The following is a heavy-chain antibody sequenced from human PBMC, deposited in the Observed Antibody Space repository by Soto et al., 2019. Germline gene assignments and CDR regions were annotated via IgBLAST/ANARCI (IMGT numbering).Heavy chain of an antibody. D-gene: IGHD1-7*01. CDR2: INPSGGST. CDR3: ARNYNWNYDYYYYGMDV. CDR1: GYTFTSYY. J-gene: IGHJ6*02. V-gene: IGHV1-46*01. Sequence: ASVKVSCKASGYTFTSYYMHWVRQAPGQGLEWMGIINPSGGSTSYAQKFQGRVTTTRDTSTSTVYMELSSLRSEDTAVYYCARNYNWNYDYYYYGMDVWGQGTTVTVSS.